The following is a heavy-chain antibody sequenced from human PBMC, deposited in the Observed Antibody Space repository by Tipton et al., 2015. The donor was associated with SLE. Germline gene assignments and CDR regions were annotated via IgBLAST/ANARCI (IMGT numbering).Heavy chain of an antibody. D-gene: IGHD3-16*01. V-gene: IGHV4-59*11. CDR2: IYYSGST. CDR3: ARDGGSMITFGGPDAFDI. CDR1: GGSISGHY. Sequence: TLSLTCTVSGGSISGHYLSWIRQPPGKGLEWIGYIYYSGSTNYNPSLKSRVTISVDTSKNQFSLKLSSVTAADTAVYYCARDGGSMITFGGPDAFDIWGQGTMVTISS. J-gene: IGHJ3*02.